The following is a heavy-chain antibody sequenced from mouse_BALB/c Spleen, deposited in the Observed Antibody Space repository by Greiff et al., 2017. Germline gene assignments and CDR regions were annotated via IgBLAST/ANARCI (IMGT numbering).Heavy chain of an antibody. V-gene: IGHV1-80*01. CDR1: GYAFSSYW. CDR3: ARRAYDYYAMDY. J-gene: IGHJ4*01. CDR2: IYPGDGDT. D-gene: IGHD2-10*02. Sequence: QVQLQQSGAELVRPGSSVKISCKASGYAFSSYWMNWVKQRPGQGLEWIGQIYPGDGDTNYNGKFKGKATLTADKSSSTAYMQLSSLTSEDSAVYFCARRAYDYYAMDYWGQGTSVTVSS.